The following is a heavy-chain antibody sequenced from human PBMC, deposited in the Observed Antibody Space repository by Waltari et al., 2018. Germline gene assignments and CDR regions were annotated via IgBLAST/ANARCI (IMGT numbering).Heavy chain of an antibody. CDR1: GGSFSGYY. Sequence: QVQLQQWGAGLLMPSETLSLTCAVYGGSFSGYYWSWIRQPPGTGLEWSGEIKQSGSTNSNPALRSRVTISVDTSKNQFALKLSSVTAADTAVYYCARGGITGTTGEGGSFDYWGQGTLVTVSS. J-gene: IGHJ4*02. CDR3: ARGGITGTTGEGGSFDY. V-gene: IGHV4-34*01. CDR2: IKQSGST. D-gene: IGHD1-20*01.